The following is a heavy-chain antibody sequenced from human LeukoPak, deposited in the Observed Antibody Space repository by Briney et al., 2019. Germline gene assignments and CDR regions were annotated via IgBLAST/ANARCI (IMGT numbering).Heavy chain of an antibody. V-gene: IGHV1-46*01. CDR3: ARDGDYYDSSGYYSQAHYYYYYMDV. CDR2: INPSGGST. D-gene: IGHD3-22*01. Sequence: GASVKVSCKASGYTFTSYDINWVRQATGQGLEWMGIINPSGGSTSYAQKFQGRVTMTRDTSTSTVYMELSSLRSEDTAVYYCARDGDYYDSSGYYSQAHYYYYYMDVWGKGTTVTISS. J-gene: IGHJ6*03. CDR1: GYTFTSYD.